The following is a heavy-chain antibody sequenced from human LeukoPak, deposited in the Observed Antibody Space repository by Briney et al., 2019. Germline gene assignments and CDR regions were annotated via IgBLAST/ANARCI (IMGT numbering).Heavy chain of an antibody. CDR2: ISGGSDYI. Sequence: SGGSLRLSCAASGFTFSPYSMNWVRQAPGKGLEWVSSISGGSDYIFYADSVKGRFTFSRDNAKNSLFLQMHNLRAEDTAVYYCVRVGMNIHAMDVWGQGATVTVSS. D-gene: IGHD2/OR15-2a*01. CDR3: VRVGMNIHAMDV. J-gene: IGHJ6*02. CDR1: GFTFSPYS. V-gene: IGHV3-21*01.